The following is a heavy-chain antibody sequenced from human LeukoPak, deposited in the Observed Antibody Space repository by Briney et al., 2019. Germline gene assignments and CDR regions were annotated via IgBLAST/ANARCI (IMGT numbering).Heavy chain of an antibody. V-gene: IGHV1-2*02. CDR2: INPNSGGT. D-gene: IGHD3-9*01. CDR1: GYTFTGYY. CDR3: ARGRYDILTGYRPFDY. J-gene: IGHJ4*02. Sequence: ASVKVSCKASGYTFTGYYMHWVRQAPGQGLEWMGWINPNSGGTNYAQKFQGRVTMTRDTSISTAYMELSRLRSDDTAVYYCARGRYDILTGYRPFDYWGQGTLVTVSS.